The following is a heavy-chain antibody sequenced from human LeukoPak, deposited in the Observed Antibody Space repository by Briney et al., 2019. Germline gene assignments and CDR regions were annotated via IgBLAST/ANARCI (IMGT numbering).Heavy chain of an antibody. V-gene: IGHV3-30*03. J-gene: IGHJ4*02. CDR3: ARGAMGGSYFDC. CDR2: ISYDGNNK. CDR1: GFTFSNYG. D-gene: IGHD1-26*01. Sequence: GGSLRLSCAASGFTFSNYGMHWVRQAPGKGLEWVAVISYDGNNKYYGDSVKGRFTISRDNSRNTVFLQMNSLRGEDTAVYFCARGAMGGSYFDCWGQGTLVTVSS.